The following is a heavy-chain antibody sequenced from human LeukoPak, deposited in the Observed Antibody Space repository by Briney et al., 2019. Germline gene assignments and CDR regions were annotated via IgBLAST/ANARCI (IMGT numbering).Heavy chain of an antibody. D-gene: IGHD6-19*01. V-gene: IGHV3-30-3*01. J-gene: IGHJ4*02. CDR3: ALQGRLVQGFDY. CDR1: GFIFSSYA. CDR2: ISYDGSNK. Sequence: GGSLRLSCAASGFIFSSYAMHWVRQAPGKGLEWVAVISYDGSNKYYADSVKGRFTISRDNSKNTLYLQMNSLRAEDTAVYYCALQGRLVQGFDYWGQGTLVTVSS.